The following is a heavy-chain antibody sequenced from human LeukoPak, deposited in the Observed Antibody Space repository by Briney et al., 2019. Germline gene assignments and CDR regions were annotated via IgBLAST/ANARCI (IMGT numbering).Heavy chain of an antibody. V-gene: IGHV5-51*01. Sequence: GESPKISCKGSGYSFTNYWIGWVRQMPGKGLEWMGIIYPGDSDTRYSPSFQGQVTISAGKSISTAYLQWNSLKASDTAMYYCARRFYEETDAFDFWGQGTMVTVSS. D-gene: IGHD5/OR15-5a*01. J-gene: IGHJ3*01. CDR2: IYPGDSDT. CDR3: ARRFYEETDAFDF. CDR1: GYSFTNYW.